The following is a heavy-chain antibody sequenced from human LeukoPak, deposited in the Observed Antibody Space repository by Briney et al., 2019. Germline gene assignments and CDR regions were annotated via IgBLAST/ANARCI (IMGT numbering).Heavy chain of an antibody. Sequence: SETLSLTCTVSGGSISSYYWSWIRQPAGKGLEWIGRIYTSGSTNYNPSLTSRVTMSVDTSKNQFSLKLSSVTAADTAVYYCARVEYSYGSRRYYYGMDVWGQGTTVTVSS. V-gene: IGHV4-4*07. J-gene: IGHJ6*02. CDR1: GGSISSYY. CDR2: IYTSGST. CDR3: ARVEYSYGSRRYYYGMDV. D-gene: IGHD5-18*01.